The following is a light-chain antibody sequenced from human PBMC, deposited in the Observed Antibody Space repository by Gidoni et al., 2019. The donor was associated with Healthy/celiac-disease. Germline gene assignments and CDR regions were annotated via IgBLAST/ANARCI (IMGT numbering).Light chain of an antibody. CDR3: QQYSSSPALT. J-gene: IGKJ4*01. Sequence: ESALTQSPGTLPLSPGERATLPCRASQSVSSSYLSWYQQRPGQAPRLLIYGASSRATGIPDRFSGSGSGTDFTLTISRLEPEDVAVYYCQQYSSSPALTFGGGTKVEIK. CDR1: QSVSSSY. CDR2: GAS. V-gene: IGKV3-20*01.